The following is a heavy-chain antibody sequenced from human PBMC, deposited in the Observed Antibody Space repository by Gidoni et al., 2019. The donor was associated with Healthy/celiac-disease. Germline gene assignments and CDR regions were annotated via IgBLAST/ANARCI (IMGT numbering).Heavy chain of an antibody. CDR1: GGSVSGHH. V-gene: IGHV4-34*01. CDR2: INHSGGT. Sequence: QVQLQQWGAGLWKRPETLFRTSGVQGGSVSGHHGSRFGQPPGKGLEWIGEINHSGGTNYNPSLKSRVTISVHTSKNQFSLKLSSLTAAATAVYCCARCGPEDIVVVVAATARGSYFDYWGQGTLVTVSS. D-gene: IGHD2-15*01. J-gene: IGHJ4*02. CDR3: ARCGPEDIVVVVAATARGSYFDY.